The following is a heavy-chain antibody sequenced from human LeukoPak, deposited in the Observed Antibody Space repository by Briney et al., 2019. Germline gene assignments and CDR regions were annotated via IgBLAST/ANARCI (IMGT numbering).Heavy chain of an antibody. V-gene: IGHV2-70*11. CDR3: ARQNSGEYYYYMDV. J-gene: IGHJ6*03. CDR1: GFSLSTSGMC. CDR2: IDWDDDK. Sequence: SGPALVKPTQTLTLTCTFSGFSLSTSGMCVSWIRQPPGKALEWLARIDWDDDKYYSTSLKTRLTISKDTSKNQVVLTMTNMDPVDTATYYCARQNSGEYYYYMDVWGKGTTVTVSS. D-gene: IGHD2/OR15-2a*01.